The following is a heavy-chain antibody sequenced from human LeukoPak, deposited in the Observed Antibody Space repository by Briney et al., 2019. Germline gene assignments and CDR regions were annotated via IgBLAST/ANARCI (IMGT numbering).Heavy chain of an antibody. V-gene: IGHV1-18*01. CDR1: GYTFTSYG. CDR2: ISAYNGNT. J-gene: IGHJ5*02. Sequence: ASVKVFCKASGYTFTSYGISWVRQAPGQGLEWMGWISAYNGNTNYAQKLQGRVTMTTDTSTSTAYMELRSLRSDDTAVYYCAREHSSSGSNWSDPWGQGTLVTVSS. D-gene: IGHD6-13*01. CDR3: AREHSSSGSNWSDP.